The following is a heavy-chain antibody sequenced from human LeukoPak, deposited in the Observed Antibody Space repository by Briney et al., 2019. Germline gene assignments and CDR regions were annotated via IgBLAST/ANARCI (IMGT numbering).Heavy chain of an antibody. CDR3: ALTMVRGVEFDY. J-gene: IGHJ4*02. CDR2: MNPNSGNT. CDR1: GYTFTSYD. D-gene: IGHD3-10*01. V-gene: IGHV1-8*01. Sequence: ASVKVSCKASGYTFTSYDINWVRQATGQGLEWMGWMNPNSGNTGYAQKFQGRVTMTRDTSTSTVYMELSSLRSEDTAVYYCALTMVRGVEFDYWGQGTLVTVSS.